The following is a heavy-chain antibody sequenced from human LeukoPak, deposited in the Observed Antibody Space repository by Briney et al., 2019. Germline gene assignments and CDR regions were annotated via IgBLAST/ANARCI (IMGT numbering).Heavy chain of an antibody. D-gene: IGHD3-22*01. J-gene: IGHJ4*02. Sequence: PSETLSLTCAVYGGSFSGYYWSWIRQPPGKGLEWIGEINHSGSTNYYPSLKSRVTISVDTSKNQFSLKLSSVTAADTAVYYCARGGGDYYDSSGYYLDYWGQGTLVTVSS. CDR1: GGSFSGYY. CDR2: INHSGST. V-gene: IGHV4-34*01. CDR3: ARGGGDYYDSSGYYLDY.